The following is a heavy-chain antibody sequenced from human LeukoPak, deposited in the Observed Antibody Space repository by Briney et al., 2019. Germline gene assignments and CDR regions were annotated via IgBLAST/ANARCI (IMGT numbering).Heavy chain of an antibody. Sequence: PSETLSLTCAVYGGSFGGYYWSWIRQPPGKGLEWIGEINHSGSTNYNPSLKSRVTISVDTSKNQFSLKLSSVTAADTAVYYCARDRWYYYGMDVWGQGTTVTVSS. CDR3: ARDRWYYYGMDV. J-gene: IGHJ6*02. CDR1: GGSFGGYY. CDR2: INHSGST. V-gene: IGHV4-34*01. D-gene: IGHD2-15*01.